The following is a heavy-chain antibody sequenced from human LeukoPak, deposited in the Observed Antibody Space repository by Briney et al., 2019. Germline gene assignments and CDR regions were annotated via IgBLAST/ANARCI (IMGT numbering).Heavy chain of an antibody. Sequence: GGSLRLSCAASGFTFSSYWMSWVRQAPGKGLEWVANLKQDGSEKYYVDSVKGRFTISRDNAKNSLYLQMNSLRAEDTAVYYCARDFKADYYYYGMDVWGQGTTVTVSS. CDR1: GFTFSSYW. V-gene: IGHV3-7*03. CDR2: LKQDGSEK. J-gene: IGHJ6*02. CDR3: ARDFKADYYYYGMDV.